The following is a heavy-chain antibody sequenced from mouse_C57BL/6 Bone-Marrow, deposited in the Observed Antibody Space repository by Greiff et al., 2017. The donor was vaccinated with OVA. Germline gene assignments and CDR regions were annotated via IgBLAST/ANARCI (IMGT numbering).Heavy chain of an antibody. J-gene: IGHJ4*01. CDR3: AREGYGSRDYYAMDY. CDR2: INPYNGGT. D-gene: IGHD1-1*01. Sequence: VQLQQSGPVLVKPGASVKMSCKASGYTFTDYYMNWVKQSHGKSLEWIGVINPYNGGTSYNQKFKGKATLTVDKSSSTAYMELNSLTSEDSAVYYCAREGYGSRDYYAMDYWGQGTSVTVSS. CDR1: GYTFTDYY. V-gene: IGHV1-19*01.